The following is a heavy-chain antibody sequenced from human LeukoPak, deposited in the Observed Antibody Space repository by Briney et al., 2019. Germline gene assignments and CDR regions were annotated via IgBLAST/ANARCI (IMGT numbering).Heavy chain of an antibody. CDR3: ARSIYASGSFYTFDI. CDR2: ISGSGGST. Sequence: PGGSLRLSCAASGFTFSSYAMSWVRQAPGKAPEWVSGISGSGGSTYSADSVKGRFTISRDNSKNTLYLQMNTLRAEGTAVYYCARSIYASGSFYTFDIWGQGTMVTVSS. V-gene: IGHV3-23*01. D-gene: IGHD3-10*01. CDR1: GFTFSSYA. J-gene: IGHJ3*02.